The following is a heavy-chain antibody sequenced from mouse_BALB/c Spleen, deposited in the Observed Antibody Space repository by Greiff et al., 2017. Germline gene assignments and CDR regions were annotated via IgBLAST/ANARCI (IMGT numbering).Heavy chain of an antibody. Sequence: DVQLQESGTVLARPGASVKMSCKASGYTFTSYWMHWVKQWPGQGLEWIGAIYPGNSDTSYNQKFKGKAKLTAVTSTSTAYMELSSLTNEDSAVYYCTREGGYYYAMDYWGQGTSVTVSS. J-gene: IGHJ4*01. CDR3: TREGGYYYAMDY. V-gene: IGHV1-5*01. CDR2: IYPGNSDT. CDR1: GYTFTSYW.